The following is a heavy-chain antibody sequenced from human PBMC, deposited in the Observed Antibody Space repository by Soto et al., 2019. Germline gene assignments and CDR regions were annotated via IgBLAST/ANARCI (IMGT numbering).Heavy chain of an antibody. J-gene: IGHJ6*02. V-gene: IGHV4-38-2*01. D-gene: IGHD5-12*01. Sequence: SETLSLTCAVSGYSISSGYYWGWIRQPPGKGLEWIGSIYPSGSTYYNPSLKSRVTISVDTSKNQFSLKLSSVTAADTAVYYCARVFGDGYGYYYGMDVWGQGTTVTVSS. CDR3: ARVFGDGYGYYYGMDV. CDR2: IYPSGST. CDR1: GYSISSGYY.